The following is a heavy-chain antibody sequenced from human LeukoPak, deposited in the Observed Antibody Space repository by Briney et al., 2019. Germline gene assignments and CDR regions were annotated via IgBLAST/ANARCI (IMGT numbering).Heavy chain of an antibody. CDR2: MYHSGLT. CDR1: GDSISGYY. V-gene: IGHV4-59*12. CDR3: ARSGWYSFDI. Sequence: SETLSLTCTVSGDSISGYYWSWIRQPPGKGLEWIGGMYHSGLTNFKPSLKSRLTISVDTSKNQFSLKLSSVTAADTAVYYCARSGWYSFDIWGQGTMVTVSS. D-gene: IGHD6-19*01. J-gene: IGHJ3*02.